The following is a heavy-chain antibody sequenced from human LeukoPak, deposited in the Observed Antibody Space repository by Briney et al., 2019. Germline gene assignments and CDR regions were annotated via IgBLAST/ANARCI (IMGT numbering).Heavy chain of an antibody. CDR3: ARSDGYGLVDI. CDR2: IYSGGDT. Sequence: PGGSLRLSCAASGFTVSSNYMSWVRQAPGKGLQWVSVIYSGGDTYYADSVKGRFTISRDNSKNTLYLQMHSLRAEDTAVYYCARSDGYGLVDIWGQGTMVTVSS. D-gene: IGHD3-10*01. V-gene: IGHV3-53*01. J-gene: IGHJ3*02. CDR1: GFTVSSNY.